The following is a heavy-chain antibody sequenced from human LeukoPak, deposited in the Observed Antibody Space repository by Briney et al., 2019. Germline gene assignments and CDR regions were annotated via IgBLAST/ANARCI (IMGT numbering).Heavy chain of an antibody. D-gene: IGHD5-12*01. CDR3: ARAPKGWIVTAISFDY. Sequence: NPGGSLRLSCAASGFTFSSYSMNWVRQAPGKGLEWVSSISSSSSDIFYADSVKGRFTISRDNAKSSLLPQMNSLRAEDTAVYYCARAPKGWIVTAISFDYWGQGALVTVSS. CDR2: ISSSSSDI. J-gene: IGHJ4*02. V-gene: IGHV3-21*01. CDR1: GFTFSSYS.